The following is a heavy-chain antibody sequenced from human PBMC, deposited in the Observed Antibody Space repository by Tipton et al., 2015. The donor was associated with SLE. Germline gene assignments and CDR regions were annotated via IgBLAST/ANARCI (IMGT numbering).Heavy chain of an antibody. D-gene: IGHD6-19*01. Sequence: GLVKPSETLSLTCTVSGGSISSSSYYWGWIRQPPGKGLEWIGSIYYSGSTYYSPSLKSRVTISVDTSNNQFSLNLSSVTAADTAVYYCARQSSDWLDYWGQGTLVTVSS. V-gene: IGHV4-39*07. J-gene: IGHJ4*02. CDR2: IYYSGST. CDR3: ARQSSDWLDY. CDR1: GGSISSSSYY.